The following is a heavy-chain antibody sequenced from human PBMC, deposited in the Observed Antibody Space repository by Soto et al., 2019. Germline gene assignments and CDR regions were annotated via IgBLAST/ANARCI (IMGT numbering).Heavy chain of an antibody. CDR2: VYYSGIT. Sequence: QVQLQESGPGLLKPSETLSLTCSVSGGSVSNKTYYWSWIRQPPGKRLEWIGYVYYSGITNYNPSRKGRVTISVDLSKNQFSLRLSSVTTADTALYYCARTTAVPNTLRSRYFFDYWGQGTLVTVSS. CDR1: GGSVSNKTYY. CDR3: ARTTAVPNTLRSRYFFDY. D-gene: IGHD4-17*01. J-gene: IGHJ4*02. V-gene: IGHV4-61*01.